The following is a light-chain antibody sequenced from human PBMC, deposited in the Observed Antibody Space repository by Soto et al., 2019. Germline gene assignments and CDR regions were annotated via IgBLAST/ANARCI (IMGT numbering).Light chain of an antibody. Sequence: QSVLTQPPSVSAAPGQKVTISCSGSNSNIGNNYVYWYQQFPGAAPKLLMYENAKRASGIPDRFSGSKSATAATLAITGIQTGDDADYYCGTWDSGLSGFVFGSGTKLTVL. CDR3: GTWDSGLSGFV. CDR2: ENA. J-gene: IGLJ1*01. V-gene: IGLV1-51*02. CDR1: NSNIGNNY.